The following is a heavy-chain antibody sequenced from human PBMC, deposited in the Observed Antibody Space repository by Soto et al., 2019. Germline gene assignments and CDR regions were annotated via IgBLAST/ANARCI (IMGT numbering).Heavy chain of an antibody. J-gene: IGHJ6*02. CDR1: GYTFTGYY. CDR2: INPNSGGT. D-gene: IGHD3-10*01. Sequence: RASVKVSCKASGYTFTGYYMHWVRQAPGQGLEWMGWINPNSGGTNYAQKFQGWVTMTRDTSISTAYMELSRLRSDDTAVYYCARGAPTMVRGVIIMPDYGMDVWGQGTTGTVS. V-gene: IGHV1-2*04. CDR3: ARGAPTMVRGVIIMPDYGMDV.